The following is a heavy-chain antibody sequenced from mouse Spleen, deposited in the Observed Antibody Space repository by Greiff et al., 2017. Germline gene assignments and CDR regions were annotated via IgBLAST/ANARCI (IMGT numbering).Heavy chain of an antibody. D-gene: IGHD2-3*01. V-gene: IGHV1-55*01. CDR2: IYPGSGST. CDR1: GYSFTSYW. CDR3: ARWLLHYAMDY. J-gene: IGHJ4*01. Sequence: QVQLQQPGAELVKPGASVKMSCKASGYSFTSYWITWVKQRPGQGLEWIGDIYPGSGSTNYNEKFKSKATLTVDTSSSTAYMQLSSLTSEDSAVYYCARWLLHYAMDYWGQGTSVTVSS.